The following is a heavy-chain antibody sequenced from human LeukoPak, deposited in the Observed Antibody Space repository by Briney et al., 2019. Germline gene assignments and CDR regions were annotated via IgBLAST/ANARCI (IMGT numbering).Heavy chain of an antibody. CDR2: ISSSGSTI. CDR3: ARRSSGSYYNVGY. CDR1: GFTFSSYE. J-gene: IGHJ4*02. V-gene: IGHV3-48*03. D-gene: IGHD3-10*01. Sequence: PGGSLRLSCAASGFTFSSYEMNWVRQAPGKGLEWVSYISSSGSTIYYADSVKGRFTISIDNAKNSLYLQMNSLRAEDTAVYYCARRSSGSYYNVGYWGQGTLVTVSS.